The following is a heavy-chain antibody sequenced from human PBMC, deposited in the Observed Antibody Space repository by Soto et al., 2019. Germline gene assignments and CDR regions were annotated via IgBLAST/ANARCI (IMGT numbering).Heavy chain of an antibody. V-gene: IGHV1-69*01. J-gene: IGHJ4*02. D-gene: IGHD1-1*01. CDR1: GDSFTKYT. Sequence: QVQVVQSGAEVKKPGSSVRVSCKASGDSFTKYTVNWVRQAPRQGLEWMGVITPRFGTTNYAPTLQDRVTITADASMNTVYMELSSLRSDDTALYYCARGRGLYNSGRSQLDSWGQGTLVTVSS. CDR3: ARGRGLYNSGRSQLDS. CDR2: ITPRFGTT.